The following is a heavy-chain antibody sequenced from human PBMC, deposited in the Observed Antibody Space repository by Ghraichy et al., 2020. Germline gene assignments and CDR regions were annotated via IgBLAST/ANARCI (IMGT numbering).Heavy chain of an antibody. CDR1: GGSVTSDPYS. J-gene: IGHJ6*01. Sequence: QTLSLTCTVSGGSVTSDPYSWTWVRQPSGKGLEWIGYVYHSGSAFSNPSLKSRVAISVDRSENQFSLKLSSMTAADTAVYYCAVLASNGVDVWGQGTKVTVSS. CDR2: VYHSGSA. V-gene: IGHV4-30-2*01. CDR3: AVLASNGVDV. D-gene: IGHD3-3*01.